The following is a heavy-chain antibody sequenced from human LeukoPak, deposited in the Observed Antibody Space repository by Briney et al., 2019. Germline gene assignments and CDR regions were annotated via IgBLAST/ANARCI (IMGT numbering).Heavy chain of an antibody. V-gene: IGHV4-61*02. J-gene: IGHJ1*01. CDR1: GGSLSSGSYY. CDR2: IYTSGST. Sequence: SQTLSLTCTVSGGSLSSGSYYWHWIRQPAGKGLEWIGRIYTSGSTNYNPSLKSRVTISVDTSKNQFSLKLSSVTAADTAVYYCARGWTGGDYPWPHWGQGTLVTVSS. D-gene: IGHD4-17*01. CDR3: ARGWTGGDYPWPH.